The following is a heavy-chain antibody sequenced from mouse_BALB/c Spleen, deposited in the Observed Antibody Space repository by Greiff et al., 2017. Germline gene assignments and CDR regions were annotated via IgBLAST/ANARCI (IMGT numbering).Heavy chain of an antibody. CDR2: ISSGGSYT. CDR3: TRVPHGAMDY. Sequence: EVQLQESGGGLVKPGGSLKLSCAASGFTFSSYTMSWVRQTPEKRLEWVATISSGGSYTYYPDSVKGRFTISRDNAKNTLYLQMSSLKSEDTAMYYCTRVPHGAMDYWGQGTSVTVSS. CDR1: GFTFSSYT. J-gene: IGHJ4*01. V-gene: IGHV5-6-4*01.